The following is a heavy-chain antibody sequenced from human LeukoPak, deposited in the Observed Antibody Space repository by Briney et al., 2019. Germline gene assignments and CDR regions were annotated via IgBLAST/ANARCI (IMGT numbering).Heavy chain of an antibody. CDR1: GYSISSGYY. Sequence: SETLSLTCTVSGYSISSGYYWGWIRRPPGKGLEWIGSIYHSGSTYYNPSLKSRVTISVDTSKNQFSLKLSSVTAADTAVYYCARTLVGATTNWGQGTLVTVSS. CDR3: ARTLVGATTN. J-gene: IGHJ4*02. D-gene: IGHD1-26*01. V-gene: IGHV4-38-2*02. CDR2: IYHSGST.